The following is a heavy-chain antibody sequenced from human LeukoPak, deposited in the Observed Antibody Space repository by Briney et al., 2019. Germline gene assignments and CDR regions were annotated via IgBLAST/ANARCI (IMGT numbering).Heavy chain of an antibody. V-gene: IGHV3-48*01. Sequence: GGSLIVSWGDTGVSVSSYEMDGVRKTQEKGLERVSYISSSSSTMSYAASVKGRFSISRDNAQNSLYLQMNSLRAEDTAVYYCVRDHHRRLYDSQARDTFDIWGQGTMVTVSS. D-gene: IGHD3-22*01. CDR2: ISSSSSTM. CDR3: VRDHHRRLYDSQARDTFDI. J-gene: IGHJ3*02. CDR1: GVSVSSYE.